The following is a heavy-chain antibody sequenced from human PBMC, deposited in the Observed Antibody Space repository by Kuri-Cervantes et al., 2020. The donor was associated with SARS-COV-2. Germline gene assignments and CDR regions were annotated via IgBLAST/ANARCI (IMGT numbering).Heavy chain of an antibody. D-gene: IGHD1-26*01. CDR1: GGSISSYY. CDR2: IYTSGST. CDR3: ARDKGSGSYRWFDP. J-gene: IGHJ5*02. Sequence: GSLRLSCTVSGGSISSYYWSWIRQPAGKGLEWIGRIYTSGSTNYNPSLKSRVTMSVDTSKNQFSLKLSSVTAADTAVYYCARDKGSGSYRWFDPWGQRTLVTVSS. V-gene: IGHV4-4*07.